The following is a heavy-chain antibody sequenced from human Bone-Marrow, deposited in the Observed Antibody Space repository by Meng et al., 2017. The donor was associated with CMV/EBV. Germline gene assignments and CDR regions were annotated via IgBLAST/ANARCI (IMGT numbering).Heavy chain of an antibody. CDR1: GGTFSSYA. J-gene: IGHJ6*02. V-gene: IGHV1-69*05. CDR3: ARGVAVADYYYGMDV. CDR2: IIPIFGTA. Sequence: SVKVSCKASGGTFSSYAISWVRQAPGQGLEWMGGIIPIFGTANYAQKFQVRVTITTDEPTSTAYMELSSLRSEDTAVYYCARGVAVADYYYGMDVWGQGPTVPVSS. D-gene: IGHD6-19*01.